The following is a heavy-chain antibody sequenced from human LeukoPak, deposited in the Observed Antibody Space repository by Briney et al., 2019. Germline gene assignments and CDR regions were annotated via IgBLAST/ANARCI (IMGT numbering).Heavy chain of an antibody. J-gene: IGHJ5*02. CDR2: ISGSGGST. CDR1: GFTFSSYA. Sequence: GGSLRLSCAASGFTFSSYAMSWVRQAAGKGLEWVSAISGSGGSTCYADSVKGRFTISRDNSKNTLYLQMNSLRAEDTAVYYCAKADWEDYYGSGSYYQTWGQGTLVTVSS. CDR3: AKADWEDYYGSGSYYQT. V-gene: IGHV3-23*01. D-gene: IGHD3-10*01.